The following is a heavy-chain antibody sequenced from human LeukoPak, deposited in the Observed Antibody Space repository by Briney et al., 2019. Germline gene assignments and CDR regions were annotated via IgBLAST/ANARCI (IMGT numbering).Heavy chain of an antibody. J-gene: IGHJ4*02. CDR3: AKPYYYGSRSYMDY. CDR1: GFTFSSYG. V-gene: IGHV3-30*18. CDR2: ISYDGSNT. Sequence: PGGSLRLSCAASGFTFSSYGMHWVRQAQGKGLEWVAVISYDGSNTYYADSVKGRFTISRDNSKNMLYLQMNSLRAEDTAVYYCAKPYYYGSRSYMDYWGQGTLVTVSS. D-gene: IGHD3-10*01.